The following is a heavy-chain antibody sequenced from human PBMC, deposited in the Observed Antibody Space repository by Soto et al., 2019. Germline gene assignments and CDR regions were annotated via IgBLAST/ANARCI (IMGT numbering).Heavy chain of an antibody. CDR1: GGSISSGDYY. CDR2: IYYSGST. D-gene: IGHD3-22*01. J-gene: IGHJ5*02. Sequence: QVQLQESGPGLAKPSQTLSLTCTVSGGSISSGDYYWSWIRQPPGKGLEWIGYIYYSGSTYYNPSLKSRVTISVDTSKNQFSLKLSSVTAADTAVYYCARAGLIVVKANWFDPWGQGTLVTVSS. V-gene: IGHV4-30-4*01. CDR3: ARAGLIVVKANWFDP.